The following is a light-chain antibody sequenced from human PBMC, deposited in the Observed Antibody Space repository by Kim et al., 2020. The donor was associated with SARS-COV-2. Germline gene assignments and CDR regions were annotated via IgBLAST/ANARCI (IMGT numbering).Light chain of an antibody. CDR2: GAS. Sequence: EIVMTQSPATLSVSPGERATLSCSASQSVSSNLAWYQQKPGQAPRLLIYGASTRATGIPARFSGSGSGTEFTLTISSLQSEDFAVYYCQQYNNWLGTCGQGTRVDIK. V-gene: IGKV3-15*01. CDR1: QSVSSN. CDR3: QQYNNWLGT. J-gene: IGKJ1*01.